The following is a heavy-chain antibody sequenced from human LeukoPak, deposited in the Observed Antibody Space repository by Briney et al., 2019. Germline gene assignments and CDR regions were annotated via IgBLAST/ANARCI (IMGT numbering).Heavy chain of an antibody. Sequence: GGSLRLSCAASEFTFSSYAMNWVRQAPGKGLEWVSSISGSGGSTYYADSVKGRFTISRDNSKNTLYLQMNSPRAEDTAVYYCAKPYSGYDFGEVDYYYYGMDVWGQGTTVTVSS. CDR3: AKPYSGYDFGEVDYYYYGMDV. D-gene: IGHD5-12*01. V-gene: IGHV3-23*01. J-gene: IGHJ6*02. CDR2: ISGSGGST. CDR1: EFTFSSYA.